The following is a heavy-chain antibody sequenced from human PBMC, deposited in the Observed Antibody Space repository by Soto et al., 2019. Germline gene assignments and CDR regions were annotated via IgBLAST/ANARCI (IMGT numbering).Heavy chain of an antibody. CDR2: RSYDGSNK. D-gene: IGHD6-6*01. Sequence: GGSLRRSCVASGCTFSSYAMHWVRQAPGKGLERVAVRSYDGSNKYYADSVKGRFTISRDNSKNTLYLQMNSLRAEDTAVYYCARVAAPPPLYDYSRKGPLVTVSS. V-gene: IGHV3-30-3*01. CDR3: ARVAAPPPLYDY. J-gene: IGHJ4*02. CDR1: GCTFSSYA.